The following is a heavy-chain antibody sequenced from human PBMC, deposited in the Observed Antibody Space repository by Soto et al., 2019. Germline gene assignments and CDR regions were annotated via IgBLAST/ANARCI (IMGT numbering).Heavy chain of an antibody. V-gene: IGHV4-4*02. D-gene: IGHD3-10*01. CDR1: GGSISSSNW. CDR2: IYHSGST. J-gene: IGHJ4*02. Sequence: QVQLQESGPGLVKPSGTLSLTCAVSGGSISSSNWWSWVRRPPGKGLEWIGEIYHSGSTNYNPSLKSRVTISVDNSKNQFSLKLSSVPAADTAVYYCARDALGRGYYGSGLDYWGQGTLVTVSS. CDR3: ARDALGRGYYGSGLDY.